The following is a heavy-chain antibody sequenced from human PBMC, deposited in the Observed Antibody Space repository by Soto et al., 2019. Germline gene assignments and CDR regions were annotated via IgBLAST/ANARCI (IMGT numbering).Heavy chain of an antibody. CDR3: AKSSHLYVVPAAVYFDD. J-gene: IGHJ4*02. CDR1: GFTFSSYA. V-gene: IGHV3-23*01. CDR2: IGGSDGRP. Sequence: PVGSLRLSCGASGFTFSSYAMSWVRQAPGKGLEWVSAIGGSDGRPYYADSVKGRFAISRDNSKNTLFLQMSSLRAEDSAVYYCAKSSHLYVVPAAVYFDDWGQGTLVTVSS. D-gene: IGHD2-2*01.